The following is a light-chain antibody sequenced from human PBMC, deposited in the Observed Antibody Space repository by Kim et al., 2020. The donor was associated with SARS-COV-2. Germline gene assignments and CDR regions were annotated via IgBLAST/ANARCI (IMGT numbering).Light chain of an antibody. J-gene: IGKJ4*01. CDR3: QQSYSPPLT. V-gene: IGKV4-1*01. CDR2: WAS. CDR1: QSVLFSSNDKNY. Sequence: DIVMTQSPDSLAVSLGERVTINCKSSQSVLFSSNDKNYLAWYQQKPGQPPKLVIYWASTRESGVPDRFSGSGSGTDFTLTISSLQAEDVAVYYCQQSYSPPLTFGGGTKLEI.